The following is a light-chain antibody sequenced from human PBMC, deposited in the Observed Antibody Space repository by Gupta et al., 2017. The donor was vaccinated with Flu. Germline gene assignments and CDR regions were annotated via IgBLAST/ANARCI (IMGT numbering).Light chain of an antibody. V-gene: IGLV1-51*02. Sequence: QSVLTQPPSVSAAPGQKVSISCSEGSSNIGNDYVSWYQQLPVTAPKLLIYESHKRPSGIPDRFSGSKSGTSATLAITGLQTGDEADYYCGTWDGSVVVFGGGTKLTVL. CDR1: SSNIGNDY. CDR3: GTWDGSVVV. J-gene: IGLJ2*01. CDR2: ESH.